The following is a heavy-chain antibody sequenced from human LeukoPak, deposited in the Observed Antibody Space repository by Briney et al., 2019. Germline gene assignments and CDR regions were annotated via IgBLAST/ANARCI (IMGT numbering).Heavy chain of an antibody. CDR3: ARDVVVVPAAIFWFDP. CDR1: GITFSRFW. J-gene: IGHJ5*02. V-gene: IGHV3-7*01. Sequence: GGSLRLSCAASGITFSRFWMSWVRQAPGKGLEGVANIKQDGSEKYYVDSVKGRFTISRDNAKNSLYLQMNSLRAEDTAVYYCARDVVVVPAAIFWFDPWGQGTLVTVSS. CDR2: IKQDGSEK. D-gene: IGHD2-2*01.